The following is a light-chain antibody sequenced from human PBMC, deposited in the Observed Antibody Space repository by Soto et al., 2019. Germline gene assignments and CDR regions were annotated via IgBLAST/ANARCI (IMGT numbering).Light chain of an antibody. Sequence: DIQMTQSPSTLSASIGDRVTITCRASQSLNSWLAWYQQKPGKAPKLLIYKASNLESGVPSRFSGSGSGTVFTLTISSLQPDDYATYYCQQYIDYFTFGGGTTVEIK. J-gene: IGKJ4*01. CDR1: QSLNSW. CDR3: QQYIDYFT. CDR2: KAS. V-gene: IGKV1-5*03.